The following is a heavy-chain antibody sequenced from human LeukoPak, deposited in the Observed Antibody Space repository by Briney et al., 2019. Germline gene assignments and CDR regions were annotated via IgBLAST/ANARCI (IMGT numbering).Heavy chain of an antibody. J-gene: IGHJ6*02. V-gene: IGHV3-48*03. CDR3: ARDRRGDYGDLFYYYGMDV. Sequence: GGSLRLSCAASGFTFSSYGMNWARQARGKGLEWVSYISSSGSSIYYADSVKGRFTISRDNAKNSLYLQLNSLRAEDTAVYYCARDRRGDYGDLFYYYGMDVWGQGATFSASS. CDR1: GFTFSSYG. CDR2: ISSSGSSI. D-gene: IGHD4-17*01.